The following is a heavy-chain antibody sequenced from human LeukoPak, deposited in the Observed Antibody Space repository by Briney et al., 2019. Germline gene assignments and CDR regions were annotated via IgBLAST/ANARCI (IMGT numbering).Heavy chain of an antibody. Sequence: PGGSLRLSCAASGFTFSSYAMNWVRQAPGKGLEWVSTISGGGDNTYYADSVKGRFTISRDDRKNTLYLQVSSLSAEDTALYYCAKGSYYYNLNYFDSWGQGTLVTVSS. V-gene: IGHV3-23*01. CDR3: AKGSYYYNLNYFDS. J-gene: IGHJ4*02. CDR2: ISGGGDNT. D-gene: IGHD3-10*01. CDR1: GFTFSSYA.